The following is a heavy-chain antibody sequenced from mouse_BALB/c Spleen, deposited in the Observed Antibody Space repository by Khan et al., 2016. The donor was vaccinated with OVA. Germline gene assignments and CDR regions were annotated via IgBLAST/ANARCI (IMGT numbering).Heavy chain of an antibody. Sequence: QIQLVQSGPEVKKPGETVKLSCKASGYSFTNYGMNWVRQAPGKGLKWMGWINTYTGEPTYADDFKGRFAFSLETSASTAYLQINNLNTEDTATYFCASGGYWYFADWGAGTTVTVSS. CDR3: ASGGYWYFAD. J-gene: IGHJ1*01. D-gene: IGHD1-1*02. V-gene: IGHV9-3-1*01. CDR2: INTYTGEP. CDR1: GYSFTNYG.